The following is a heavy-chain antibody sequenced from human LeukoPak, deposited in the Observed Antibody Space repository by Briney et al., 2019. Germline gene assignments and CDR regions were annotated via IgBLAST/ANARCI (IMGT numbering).Heavy chain of an antibody. CDR3: AAYCSSTSCFDSPDY. Sequence: ASVKVSCTASGYTFTSYGISWVRQAPGQGLEWMGWISAYNGNTNYAQKLQGRVTMTTDTSTSTAYMELRSLRSDDTAVYYCAAYCSSTSCFDSPDYWGQGTLVTVSS. J-gene: IGHJ4*02. CDR1: GYTFTSYG. CDR2: ISAYNGNT. V-gene: IGHV1-18*01. D-gene: IGHD2-2*01.